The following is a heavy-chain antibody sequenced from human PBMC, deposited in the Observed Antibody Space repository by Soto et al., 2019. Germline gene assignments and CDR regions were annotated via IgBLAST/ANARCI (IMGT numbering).Heavy chain of an antibody. D-gene: IGHD4-17*01. CDR1: GFTFSSYS. J-gene: IGHJ4*02. CDR3: ASRIGRGTTVTPYFDY. V-gene: IGHV3-48*01. CDR2: ISSSSSTI. Sequence: GGSLRLSCAASGFTFSSYSMNWVRQAPGKGLEWVSYISSSSSTIYYADSVKGRFTISRDNAKNSLYLQMNSLRAEDTAVYYCASRIGRGTTVTPYFDYWGQGTLVTVSS.